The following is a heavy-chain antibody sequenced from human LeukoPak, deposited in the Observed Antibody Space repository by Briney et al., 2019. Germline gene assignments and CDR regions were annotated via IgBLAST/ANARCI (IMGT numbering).Heavy chain of an antibody. CDR1: GYTFTSYG. V-gene: IGHV1-18*01. CDR2: ISAYNGNT. Sequence: ASVKVSCKASGYTFTSYGISWVRQAPGQGLEWMGWISAYNGNTNYAQKFQGRVTITADESTSTAYMELSSLRSEDTAVYYCARSDILTGYYAGYYGMDVWGQGTTVTVSS. CDR3: ARSDILTGYYAGYYGMDV. D-gene: IGHD3-9*01. J-gene: IGHJ6*02.